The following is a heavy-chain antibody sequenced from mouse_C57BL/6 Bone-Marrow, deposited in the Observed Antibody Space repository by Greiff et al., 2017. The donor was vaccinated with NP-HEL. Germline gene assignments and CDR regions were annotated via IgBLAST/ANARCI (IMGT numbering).Heavy chain of an antibody. J-gene: IGHJ3*01. V-gene: IGHV2-2*01. CDR2: IWSGGST. D-gene: IGHD2-2*01. CDR3: ARKGDYGYPFAY. CDR1: GFSLTSYG. Sequence: VQLQQSGPGLVQPSQSLSITCTVSGFSLTSYGVHWVRQSPGKGLEWLGVIWSGGSTDYNAAFISRLSISKDNSKSQVFFKMNSLQADDTAIYYCARKGDYGYPFAYWGQGTLVTVSA.